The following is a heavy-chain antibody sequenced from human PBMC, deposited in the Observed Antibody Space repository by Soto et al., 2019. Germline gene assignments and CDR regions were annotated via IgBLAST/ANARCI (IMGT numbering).Heavy chain of an antibody. D-gene: IGHD5-18*01. J-gene: IGHJ5*02. Sequence: GTSLEWIGYIYHSGSTYYNPSLKSRVTISVDRSKNQFSLKLSSVTAADTAVYYCARVRGYSYGLDWFDPWGQGTLVTVSS. CDR3: ARVRGYSYGLDWFDP. CDR2: IYHSGST. V-gene: IGHV4-30-2*01.